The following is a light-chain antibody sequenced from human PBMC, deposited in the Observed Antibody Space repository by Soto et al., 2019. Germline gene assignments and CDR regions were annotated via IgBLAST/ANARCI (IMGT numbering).Light chain of an antibody. CDR3: QQYGSSPRT. CDR1: QSVSSY. V-gene: IGKV3-20*01. J-gene: IGKJ1*01. Sequence: IGVTKSAATLSLSPGERATLSCRASQSVSSYLAWYQQKPGQAPRLLIYDASSRATGIPDRFSGSGSGTDFTLTISRLEPEDFAVYYCQQYGSSPRTFGQGTKVDIK. CDR2: DAS.